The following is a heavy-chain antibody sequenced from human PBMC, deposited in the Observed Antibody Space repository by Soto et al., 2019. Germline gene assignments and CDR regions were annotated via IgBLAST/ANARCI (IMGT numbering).Heavy chain of an antibody. CDR3: ARNETVLTKYYFVY. V-gene: IGHV1-2*02. D-gene: IGHD4-17*01. J-gene: IGHJ4*02. Sequence: ASLKVSCKASRSTFPCHYMHWVLQATVQGIDGMGLINPNTGGTNYAKKFQGRVTMTRDTPISTAYMELSRLRSDDTAVSYCARNETVLTKYYFVYWGQGTLLSVFS. CDR1: RSTFPCHY. CDR2: INPNTGGT.